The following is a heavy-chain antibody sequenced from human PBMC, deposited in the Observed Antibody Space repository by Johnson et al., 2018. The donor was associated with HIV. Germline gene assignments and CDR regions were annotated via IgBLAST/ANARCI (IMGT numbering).Heavy chain of an antibody. CDR3: AKIAAAGTYDAFDI. CDR2: ISWNSGSI. CDR1: GFTFDDYA. Sequence: DVQLVESGGGLVQPGRSLRLSCAASGFTFDDYAMHWVRQAPGKGLEWVSGISWNSGSIGYADSVKGRFTISRDNAKNSLYLQMNSLRAEDTAVYYCAKIAAAGTYDAFDIWGQGTMVTVSS. J-gene: IGHJ3*02. V-gene: IGHV3-9*01. D-gene: IGHD6-13*01.